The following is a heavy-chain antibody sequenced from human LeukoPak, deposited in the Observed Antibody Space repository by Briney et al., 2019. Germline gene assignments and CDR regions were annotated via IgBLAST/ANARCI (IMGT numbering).Heavy chain of an antibody. Sequence: GGSLRLSCAASGFTFSSYAMSWVRQAPGKGLEWVSAISGSGGSTYYADSVKGRFTISRDNSKNTLYLQMNSLRAEDAAVYYCAKGDAYYYDSSGYLIDYWGQGTLVTVSS. D-gene: IGHD3-22*01. CDR3: AKGDAYYYDSSGYLIDY. CDR1: GFTFSSYA. V-gene: IGHV3-23*01. J-gene: IGHJ4*02. CDR2: ISGSGGST.